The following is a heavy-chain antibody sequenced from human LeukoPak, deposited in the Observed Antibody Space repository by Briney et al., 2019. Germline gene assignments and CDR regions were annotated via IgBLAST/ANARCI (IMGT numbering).Heavy chain of an antibody. Sequence: SETLSLTCTVSGGSISSYYWSWIRQPPGKGLEWIGYVYSSGSTNYNPSLKSRVTISVDRSKNQLSLKLSSVTAADTAVYYCARDRGEEYYGMDVWGQGTTVTVSS. CDR3: ARDRGEEYYGMDV. V-gene: IGHV4-59*08. J-gene: IGHJ6*02. CDR2: VYSSGST. D-gene: IGHD3-16*01. CDR1: GGSISSYY.